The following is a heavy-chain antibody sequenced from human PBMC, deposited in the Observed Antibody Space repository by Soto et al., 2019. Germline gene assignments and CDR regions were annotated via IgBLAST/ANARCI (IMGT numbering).Heavy chain of an antibody. CDR2: IYSGSST. V-gene: IGHV3-66*01. D-gene: IGHD3-22*01. Sequence: GGSLRLSCAASGFTVSSNYMSWVRQAPGKGLEWVSVIYSGSSTYYADSVKGRFTISRDNSKNTLYLQMNSLRAEDTDEKYCERGPYFASSVYYYYFFNYGGSETLVTV. CDR1: GFTVSSNY. CDR3: ERGPYFASSVYYYYFFNY. J-gene: IGHJ4*02.